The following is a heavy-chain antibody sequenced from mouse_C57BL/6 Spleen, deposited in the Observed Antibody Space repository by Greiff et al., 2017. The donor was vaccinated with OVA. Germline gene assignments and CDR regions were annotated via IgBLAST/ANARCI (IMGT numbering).Heavy chain of an antibody. Sequence: QVHVKQSGAELAKPGASVKLSCKASGYTFTSYWMHWVKQRPGQGLEWIGYINPSSGYTKYNQKFKDKATLTADKSSSTAYMQLSSLTYEDSAVYYCARTSFDGYYPFDYWGQGTTLTVSS. D-gene: IGHD2-3*01. CDR1: GYTFTSYW. V-gene: IGHV1-7*01. J-gene: IGHJ2*01. CDR3: ARTSFDGYYPFDY. CDR2: INPSSGYT.